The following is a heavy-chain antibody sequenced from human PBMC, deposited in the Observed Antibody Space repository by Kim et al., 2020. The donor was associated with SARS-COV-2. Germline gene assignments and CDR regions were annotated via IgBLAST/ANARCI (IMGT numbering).Heavy chain of an antibody. CDR2: IYYSGST. V-gene: IGHV4-59*01. J-gene: IGHJ4*02. D-gene: IGHD2-15*01. CDR1: GGSISSYY. CDR3: ASSHCSGGSCFRY. Sequence: SETLSLTCTVSGGSISSYYWSWIRQPPGKGLEWIGYIYYSGSTNYNPSLKSRVTISVDTSKNQFSLKLSSVTAADTAVYYCASSHCSGGSCFRYWGQGTLVTVSS.